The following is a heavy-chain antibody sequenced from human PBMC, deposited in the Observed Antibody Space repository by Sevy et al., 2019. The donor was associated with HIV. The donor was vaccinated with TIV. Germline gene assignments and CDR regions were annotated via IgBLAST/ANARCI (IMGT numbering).Heavy chain of an antibody. D-gene: IGHD2-2*01. CDR1: GYTFSNYW. V-gene: IGHV5-51*01. J-gene: IGHJ4*02. CDR2: IYPGDSDT. Sequence: GESLKISCKGSGYTFSNYWIGWVRQMPGKGLERMGVIYPGDSDTRYSPSFQGQVNISADKSSSTDYLQWSSLKTSDTAIYYCARYPIVVVPAAEYYFDYWGQGTLVTVSS. CDR3: ARYPIVVVPAAEYYFDY.